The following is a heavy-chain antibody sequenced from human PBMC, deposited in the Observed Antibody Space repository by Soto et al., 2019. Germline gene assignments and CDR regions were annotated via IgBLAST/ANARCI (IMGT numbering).Heavy chain of an antibody. J-gene: IGHJ5*02. CDR2: IIPIFGTA. CDR1: GGTFSSYA. D-gene: IGHD6-13*01. V-gene: IGHV1-69*12. Sequence: QVQLVQSGAEVKKPGSSVKVSCKASGGTFSSYAISWVRQAPGQGLEWMGGIIPIFGTANYAQKFQGRVTITANESTSTAYRELSSLRSEDTAVYYCARSGRGAAAGNWFDPWGQGTLVTVSS. CDR3: ARSGRGAAAGNWFDP.